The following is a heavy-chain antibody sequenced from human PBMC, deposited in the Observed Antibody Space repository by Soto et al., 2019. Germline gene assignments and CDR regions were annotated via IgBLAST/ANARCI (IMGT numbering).Heavy chain of an antibody. D-gene: IGHD2-15*01. V-gene: IGHV3-30*18. CDR1: GVTFSSYG. Sequence: WGSLRRACAASGVTFSSYGLHWVRRAPGKGLEWVAVISYDGSNKYYADSVKGRFTISRDNSKNTLYLQMNSLRAEDTAVYYCAKDLEGYCRGLRCYPNRFSSWRHAT. J-gene: IGHJ5*01. CDR2: ISYDGSNK. CDR3: AKDLEGYCRGLRCYPNRFSS.